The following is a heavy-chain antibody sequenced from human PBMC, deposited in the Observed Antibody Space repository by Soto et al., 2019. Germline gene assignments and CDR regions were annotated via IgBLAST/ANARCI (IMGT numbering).Heavy chain of an antibody. CDR1: GFTFSSYA. CDR2: VSAGGDMT. J-gene: IGHJ6*02. CDR3: ARGDRGGSGSPASYYYSGLDV. Sequence: DVQLLESGGHLVQPGGSLRLSCAASGFTFSSYAMSWVRQAPGKGLEWVSSVSAGGDMTYYSDSVKGLFTISRDNSNNALFVQMNILRIADTALYYCARGDRGGSGSPASYYYSGLDVWGQGATVTVS. D-gene: IGHD3-10*01. V-gene: IGHV3-23*01.